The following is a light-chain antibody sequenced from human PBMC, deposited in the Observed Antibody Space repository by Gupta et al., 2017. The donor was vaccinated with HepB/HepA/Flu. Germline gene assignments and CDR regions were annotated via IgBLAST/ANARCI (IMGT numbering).Light chain of an antibody. CDR3: QQANSFPIT. CDR2: SAS. Sequence: DIQXTXXPXPVSASXGDRVTISCRASQDISRWLAWFRQKPGKAPKLLIYSASSLYSGVPSRFSGSGSGTDFTLTISSLQPEDFGTYYCQQANSFPITFGQGTRLEIK. J-gene: IGKJ5*01. CDR1: QDISRW. V-gene: IGKV1-12*01.